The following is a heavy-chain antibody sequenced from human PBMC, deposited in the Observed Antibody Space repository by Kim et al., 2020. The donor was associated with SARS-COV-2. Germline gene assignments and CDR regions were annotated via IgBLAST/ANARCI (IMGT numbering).Heavy chain of an antibody. CDR2: IYHSGST. J-gene: IGHJ6*02. CDR3: ARDPIGVVDGMDV. D-gene: IGHD2-2*01. V-gene: IGHV4-4*02. Sequence: SETLSLTCAVSGGSISSSNWWSWVRQPPGKGLEWIGEIYHSGSTNYNPSLKSRVTISVDKSKNQFSLKLSSVTAADTAVYYCARDPIGVVDGMDVWGQGTTVTVSS. CDR1: GGSISSSNW.